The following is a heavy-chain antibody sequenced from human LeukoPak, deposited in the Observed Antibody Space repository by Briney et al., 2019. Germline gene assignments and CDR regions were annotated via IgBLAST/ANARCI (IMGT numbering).Heavy chain of an antibody. Sequence: PGGSLRLSCAASGLTFSSYWMSWVRQAPGKGLERVANIKQDGSEKYYVDSVKGRFTISRDNAKNSLYLQMNSLRAEDTAVYYCASARHAHCSSTSCPLDYWGQGTLVTVSS. CDR3: ASARHAHCSSTSCPLDY. CDR1: GLTFSSYW. D-gene: IGHD2-2*01. CDR2: IKQDGSEK. J-gene: IGHJ4*02. V-gene: IGHV3-7*01.